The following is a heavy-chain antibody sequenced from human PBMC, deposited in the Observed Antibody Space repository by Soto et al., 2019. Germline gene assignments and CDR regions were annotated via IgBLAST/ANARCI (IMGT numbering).Heavy chain of an antibody. J-gene: IGHJ3*01. CDR1: GGSITSNNW. CDR2: IYRSGST. CDR3: AKERFVVVLPTLRAPPHDVFHV. V-gene: IGHV4-4*02. Sequence: SETLSLTYAVSGGSITSNNWWSWVRQPPGKGLEWIGEIYRSGSTNYNPSLKSRVTISLDKSKNLFSLNLRSVTAADTAMYYCAKERFVVVLPTLRAPPHDVFHVWGLGTMVIVSS. D-gene: IGHD2-15*01.